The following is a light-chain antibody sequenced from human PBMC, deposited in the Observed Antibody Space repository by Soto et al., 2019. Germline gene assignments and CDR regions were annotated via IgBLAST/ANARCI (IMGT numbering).Light chain of an antibody. J-gene: IGKJ1*01. CDR3: QQYDSSWT. CDR1: QSISSTF. V-gene: IGKV3-20*01. CDR2: GTS. Sequence: EIVLTQSPGTLSLSPGERATLSCRASQSISSTFLAWYQHKPGQAPRVLIYGTSKRASGIPDRFSGGGSGTEFTLTHSRLEPEDFAVYYCQQYDSSWTFGQGTKVE.